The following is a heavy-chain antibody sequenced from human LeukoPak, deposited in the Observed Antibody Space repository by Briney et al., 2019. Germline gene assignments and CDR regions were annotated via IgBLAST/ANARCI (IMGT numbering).Heavy chain of an antibody. CDR3: ARDSKQYSSNDYMDV. D-gene: IGHD6-13*01. CDR1: GFTFDDYG. CDR2: INWNGGST. V-gene: IGHV3-20*04. Sequence: GSLRLSCAASGFTFDDYGMSWVRQAPGKGLEWVSGINWNGGSTGYADSVKGRFTISRDNAKNSLYLQMNSLRAEDTALYYCARDSKQYSSNDYMDVWGKGTTVTVSS. J-gene: IGHJ6*03.